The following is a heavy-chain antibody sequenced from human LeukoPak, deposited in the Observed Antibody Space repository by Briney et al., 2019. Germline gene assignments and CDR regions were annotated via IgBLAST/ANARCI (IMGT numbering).Heavy chain of an antibody. V-gene: IGHV4-39*01. D-gene: IGHD1-26*01. CDR3: ARTPRYSGNYYNAFDI. Sequence: SSETLSLTCTVSGGSISGSGSSYYWVWIRQPPGRGLEWIGSIYYSVSTYYNPSLKSRVTISVDTSKNQFSLKLSSVTAADTAVYFCARTPRYSGNYYNAFDIWGQGTTVTVSS. CDR1: GGSISGSGSSYY. J-gene: IGHJ3*02. CDR2: IYYSVST.